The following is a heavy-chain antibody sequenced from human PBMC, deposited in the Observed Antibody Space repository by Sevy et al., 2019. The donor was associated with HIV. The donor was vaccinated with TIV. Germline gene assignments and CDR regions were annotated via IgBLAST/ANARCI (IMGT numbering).Heavy chain of an antibody. D-gene: IGHD6-13*01. CDR2: IRNKADSYTT. V-gene: IGHV3-72*01. J-gene: IGHJ4*02. CDR1: GFTFSDHY. Sequence: GGSLRLSCAASGFTFSDHYMEWVRQAPGKGLEWVGRIRNKADSYTTEYAASVKGRFTMSRDDSKNSLYLLMNSLKTEDTVVYYCATHAGIAAAARVFDNWGQGTLVTVSS. CDR3: ATHAGIAAAARVFDN.